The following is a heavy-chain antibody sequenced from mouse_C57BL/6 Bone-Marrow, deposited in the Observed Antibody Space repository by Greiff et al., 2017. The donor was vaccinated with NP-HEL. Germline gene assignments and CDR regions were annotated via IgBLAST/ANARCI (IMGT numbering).Heavy chain of an antibody. J-gene: IGHJ1*03. CDR2: ISSGSSTI. V-gene: IGHV5-17*01. D-gene: IGHD1-1*01. CDR3: ARNRDGSSYGHWYFDV. CDR1: GFTFSDYG. Sequence: EVNLVESGGGLVKPGGSLKLSCAASGFTFSDYGMHWVRQAPEKGLEWVAYISSGSSTIYYADTVKGRFTISRDNAKNTLFLQMTSLRSEDTAMYYCARNRDGSSYGHWYFDVWGTGTTVTVSS.